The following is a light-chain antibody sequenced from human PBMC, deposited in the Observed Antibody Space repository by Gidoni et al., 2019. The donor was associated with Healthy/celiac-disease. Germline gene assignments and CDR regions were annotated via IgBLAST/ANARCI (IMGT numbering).Light chain of an antibody. J-gene: IGKJ1*01. V-gene: IGKV4-1*01. CDR1: QSVLYSSNNKNY. CDR3: QQYYSTPPWT. CDR2: WAS. Sequence: DIVRTQSPDSLAVSPGERATINCKSSQSVLYSSNNKNYLAWYQQKPGQPPKLLIYWASTRESGVPDRFSGSGSGTDFTLTISSLQAEDVAVYYCQQYYSTPPWTFGQGTKVEIK.